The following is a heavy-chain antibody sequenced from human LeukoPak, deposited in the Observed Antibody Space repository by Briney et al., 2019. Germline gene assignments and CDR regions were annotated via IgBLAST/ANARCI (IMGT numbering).Heavy chain of an antibody. CDR2: ISGSGCST. D-gene: IGHD6-13*01. V-gene: IGHV3-23*01. CDR3: ARAKPGTTHSSSWKPHFDY. Sequence: TGGSLRLSCAAPGFTFSSYGMSWVRQAPGKGLEWVSAISGSGCSTYYADSVKGRFTISRDNSKNTLYLQMNSLRAEDTAVYYCARAKPGTTHSSSWKPHFDYWGQGTLVTVSS. CDR1: GFTFSSYG. J-gene: IGHJ4*02.